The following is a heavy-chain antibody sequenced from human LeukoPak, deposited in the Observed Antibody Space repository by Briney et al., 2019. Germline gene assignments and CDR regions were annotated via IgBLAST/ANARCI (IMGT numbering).Heavy chain of an antibody. J-gene: IGHJ4*02. V-gene: IGHV3-53*01. Sequence: GGSLRLSCAASGFTVSSNYMSWVRQDPGKGLEWVSVIYSGGSTYYADSVKGRFTISRDNSKNTLYLQMNSLRAEDTAVYYCARVIRGSYYIFDYWGQGTLVTVSS. CDR1: GFTVSSNY. D-gene: IGHD1-26*01. CDR3: ARVIRGSYYIFDY. CDR2: IYSGGST.